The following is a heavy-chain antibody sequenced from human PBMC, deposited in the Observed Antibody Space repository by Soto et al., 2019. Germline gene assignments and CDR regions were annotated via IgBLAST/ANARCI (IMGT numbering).Heavy chain of an antibody. CDR2: IWYDGSNK. CDR1: GFTFSSYG. V-gene: IGHV3-33*01. J-gene: IGHJ6*03. Sequence: HPGGSLRLSCAASGFTFSSYGMHWVRQAPGKGLEWVAVIWYDGSNKYYADSVKGRLTISRDNSKNTLYLQMNSLRAEDTAVYYCARPGIAAAGTILYYYYMDVWGKGTTVTVSS. CDR3: ARPGIAAAGTILYYYYMDV. D-gene: IGHD6-13*01.